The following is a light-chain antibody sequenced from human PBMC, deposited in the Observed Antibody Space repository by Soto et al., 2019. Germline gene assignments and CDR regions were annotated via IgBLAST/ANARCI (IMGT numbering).Light chain of an antibody. J-gene: IGKJ1*01. CDR3: QQHDSSPQT. V-gene: IGKV3-20*01. Sequence: EIVLTQSPGTLSLSPGERATLSCRASQSGTSSYLARYQQKPGQPPSLLIYCASGRPAGIRDRFSGSGSGTDFTLTISRLAPEACAVYCCQQHDSSPQTFGKGTKVDIK. CDR1: QSGTSSY. CDR2: CAS.